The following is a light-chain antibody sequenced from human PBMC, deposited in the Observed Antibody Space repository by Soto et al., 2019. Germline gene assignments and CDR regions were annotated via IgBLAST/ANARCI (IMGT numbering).Light chain of an antibody. J-gene: IGLJ2*01. CDR3: AAWDDSLNGLV. V-gene: IGLV1-36*01. CDR1: SSNIGNNA. Sequence: QSALTQPPSVSDAPRQRVTISCSGSSSNIGNNAVNWYQQLPGKAPKLLIYYDDLLPSGVSDRFSGSKSGTSASLAISGLQSEDEADYYCAAWDDSLNGLVFGGGTKLTVL. CDR2: YDD.